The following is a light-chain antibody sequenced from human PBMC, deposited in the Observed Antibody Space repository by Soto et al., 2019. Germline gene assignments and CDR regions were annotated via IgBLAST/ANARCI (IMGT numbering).Light chain of an antibody. Sequence: QSALTQPPSVSAAPGQKVTISCSGSSSNIGNNYVSWYQQFPGTAPKLLISDNNKRPSGIPDRFSGSKSGTSATLGITGLQTGDEAGYYCGTWDSSLSAVVFGGGTKLTVL. CDR2: DNN. CDR1: SSNIGNNY. J-gene: IGLJ2*01. CDR3: GTWDSSLSAVV. V-gene: IGLV1-51*01.